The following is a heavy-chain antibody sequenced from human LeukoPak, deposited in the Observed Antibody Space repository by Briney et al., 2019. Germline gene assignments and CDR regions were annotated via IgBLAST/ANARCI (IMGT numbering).Heavy chain of an antibody. CDR1: GPTFSSHW. CDR3: ARSLVVPAACDY. CDR2: INSDGSST. V-gene: IGHV3-74*01. Sequence: PGGSLTPSSLVEGPTFSSHWMYWVRQAPGKGLVWVSRINSDGSSTNYADSVKGRFTISRDNAKNTLYMQMSSLRAEDTAVYYCARSLVVPAACDYWGQGTLVTVSS. D-gene: IGHD2-2*01. J-gene: IGHJ4*02.